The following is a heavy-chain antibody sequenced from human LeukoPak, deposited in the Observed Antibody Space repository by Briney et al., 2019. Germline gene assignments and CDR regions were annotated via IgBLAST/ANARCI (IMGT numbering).Heavy chain of an antibody. CDR1: GFTFSSYW. CDR2: IYSGATT. J-gene: IGHJ4*02. D-gene: IGHD3-22*01. V-gene: IGHV3-66*01. CDR3: ARDINYYNTPD. Sequence: GGSLRLSCAASGFTFSSYWMHWVRQAPGKGLMWVSVIYSGATTHYADSVKGRFTISSDNSKNTVFLQMNSLRAEDTAVYYCARDINYYNTPDWGQGTLVTVSS.